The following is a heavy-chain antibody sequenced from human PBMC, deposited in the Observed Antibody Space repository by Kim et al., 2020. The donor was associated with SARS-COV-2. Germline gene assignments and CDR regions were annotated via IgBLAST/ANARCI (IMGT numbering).Heavy chain of an antibody. CDR1: GGSISTSNW. CDR2: IFHDGST. Sequence: SETLSLTCAVSGGSISTSNWWNWVRQPPGKGLEWIGQIFHDGSTNYNPSLKSRVTISVDRSNNQFSLMLISVTAADTAVYYCARAPTIAGVDYFELWGRGTLISVSS. V-gene: IGHV4-4*02. D-gene: IGHD6-13*01. CDR3: ARAPTIAGVDYFEL. J-gene: IGHJ2*01.